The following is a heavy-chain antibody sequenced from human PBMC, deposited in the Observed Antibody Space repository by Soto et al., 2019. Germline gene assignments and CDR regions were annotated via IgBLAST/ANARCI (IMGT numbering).Heavy chain of an antibody. CDR2: INPKSGGT. V-gene: IGHV1-2*04. CDR3: ARGDSTDCSNGVCSFFYNHDMDV. J-gene: IGHJ6*02. CDR1: GYTFTVYY. D-gene: IGHD2-8*01. Sequence: GASVKVSCTSSGYTFTVYYIHWVRQAPGQGLEWMGWINPKSGGTSTAQKFQGWVTMTTDTSISTASMELTRLTSDDTAIYYCARGDSTDCSNGVCSFFYNHDMDVWGQGTTVTVSS.